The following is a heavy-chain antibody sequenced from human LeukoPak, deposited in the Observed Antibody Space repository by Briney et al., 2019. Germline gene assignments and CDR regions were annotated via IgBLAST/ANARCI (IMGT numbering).Heavy chain of an antibody. J-gene: IGHJ6*04. CDR3: ARVKGNGYGDYGYYYGMDV. V-gene: IGHV1-69*13. CDR2: IIPIFGTA. D-gene: IGHD4-17*01. Sequence: SVKVSCKASGGTFSSYAISWVRQAPGQGLEWMGGIIPIFGTANYAQKFQGRVTITADESTSTAYMELSSLRSEDTAVYYCARVKGNGYGDYGYYYGMDVWGKGTTVTVSS. CDR1: GGTFSSYA.